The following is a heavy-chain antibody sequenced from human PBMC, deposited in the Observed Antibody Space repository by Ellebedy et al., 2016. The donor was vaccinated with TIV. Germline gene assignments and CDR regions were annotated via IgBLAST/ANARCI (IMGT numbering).Heavy chain of an antibody. CDR1: GYNFKNFG. CDR3: ARYSGSPDY. J-gene: IGHJ4*02. D-gene: IGHD1-26*01. Sequence: AASVKVSCKTSGYNFKNFGISWVRQAPGQGLEWMGWISVNNGHTMYAQRFQGRVSMTTDTSTTTAYMELTRLTSDDTAMYYCARYSGSPDYWGQGALVTVSS. V-gene: IGHV1-18*01. CDR2: ISVNNGHT.